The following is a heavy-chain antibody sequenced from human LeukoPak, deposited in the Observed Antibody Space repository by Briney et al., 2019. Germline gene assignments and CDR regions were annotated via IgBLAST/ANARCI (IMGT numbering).Heavy chain of an antibody. J-gene: IGHJ4*02. Sequence: SVTPSCTPSGYTSTSYGISWGRPAPGQGLEWVGWIRADDEKTNYARTRKGRATITTDTSTSTACRGLRRLPPDAPAVYARARVLAAAGTSYLRHYWGEGTLVTVSS. CDR1: GYTSTSYG. D-gene: IGHD6-13*01. CDR3: ARVLAAAGTSYLRHY. V-gene: IGHV1-18*01. CDR2: IRADDEKT.